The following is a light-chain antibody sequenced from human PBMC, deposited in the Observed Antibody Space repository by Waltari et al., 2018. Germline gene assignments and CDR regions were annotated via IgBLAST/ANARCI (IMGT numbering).Light chain of an antibody. CDR3: CSYAGRYSVL. J-gene: IGLJ2*01. CDR2: DVT. Sequence: QSALTQPRSVSGSPGQSITISCTGTRSDVGTYNYVSWYQQYPGKAPKLMIYDVTKRPSGVPDRFSGSKSGTTASLTISGLQAEDEADYYCCSYAGRYSVLFGGGTKLTVL. CDR1: RSDVGTYNY. V-gene: IGLV2-11*01.